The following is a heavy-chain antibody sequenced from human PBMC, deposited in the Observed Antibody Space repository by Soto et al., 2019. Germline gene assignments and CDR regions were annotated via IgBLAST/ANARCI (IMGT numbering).Heavy chain of an antibody. D-gene: IGHD3-10*01. CDR1: GGSFSGYY. J-gene: IGHJ4*02. CDR3: GSVDYYGSGSYYNGVDY. CDR2: INHSGST. Sequence: SETLSLTCAVYGGSFSGYYWSWIRQPPGKGLEWIGEINHSGSTNYNPSLKSRVTISVDTSKNQFSLKLSSVTAADTAVYYCGSVDYYGSGSYYNGVDYWGQGTLVTVSS. V-gene: IGHV4-34*01.